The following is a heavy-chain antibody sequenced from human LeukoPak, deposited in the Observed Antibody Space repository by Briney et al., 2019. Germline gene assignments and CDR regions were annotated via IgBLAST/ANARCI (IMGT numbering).Heavy chain of an antibody. V-gene: IGHV3-23*01. J-gene: IGHJ5*02. CDR1: GFTFSSYA. Sequence: GGSLRLSCAASGFTFSSYAMSWVRQAPGKGLEWVSAISGSGGSTYYADSVKGRFTISRDNSKNTLSLQMNSLRADDTAVYYCAKFSYGDYVAWGQGTLVTVSS. CDR3: AKFSYGDYVA. CDR2: ISGSGGST. D-gene: IGHD4-17*01.